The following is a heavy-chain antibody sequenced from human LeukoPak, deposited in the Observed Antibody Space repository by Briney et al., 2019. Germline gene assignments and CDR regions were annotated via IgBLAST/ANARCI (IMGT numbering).Heavy chain of an antibody. CDR1: GFTFSSYG. CDR3: ARQLAAADYDY. CDR2: IWYDGSNK. Sequence: GGSLRLSCAASGFTFSSYGMHWVRQAPGKGLEWVAVIWYDGSNKYYADSVKGRFTISRDNSKNTLYLQMNSLRAEDTAVYYCARQLAAADYDYWGQGTLVTVSS. J-gene: IGHJ4*02. D-gene: IGHD6-13*01. V-gene: IGHV3-33*01.